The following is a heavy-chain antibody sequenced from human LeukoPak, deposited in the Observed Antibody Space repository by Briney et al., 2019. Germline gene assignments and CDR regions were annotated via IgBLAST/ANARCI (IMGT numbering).Heavy chain of an antibody. CDR3: ARSARGGYSIAYFDY. CDR2: IYPGGADT. Sequence: GEDLMTYWKCSGYSFTSYWIGWVRPMPGKGLGWMGIIYPGGADTIYSPSYQGQVNISADKSITTAYEPGSCQKSADARMYNCARSARGGYSIAYFDYRGQGTLVTVSS. V-gene: IGHV5-51*01. CDR1: GYSFTSYW. J-gene: IGHJ4*02. D-gene: IGHD1-26*01.